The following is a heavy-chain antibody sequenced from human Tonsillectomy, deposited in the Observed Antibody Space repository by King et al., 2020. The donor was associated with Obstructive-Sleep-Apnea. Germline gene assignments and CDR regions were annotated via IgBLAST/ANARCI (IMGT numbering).Heavy chain of an antibody. CDR3: ASGGYFDWLSFDY. V-gene: IGHV4-30-2*01. J-gene: IGHJ4*02. CDR2: IYHSGST. D-gene: IGHD3-9*01. CDR1: GGSISSGGYS. Sequence: QLQESGSGLVKPSQTLSLTCAVSGGSISSGGYSWGWIRQPPGKGLEWIGYIYHSGSTYYNPSLKSRVTISVDRSKNQFSLKLSSVTAADTAVYYCASGGYFDWLSFDYWGQGTLVTVSS.